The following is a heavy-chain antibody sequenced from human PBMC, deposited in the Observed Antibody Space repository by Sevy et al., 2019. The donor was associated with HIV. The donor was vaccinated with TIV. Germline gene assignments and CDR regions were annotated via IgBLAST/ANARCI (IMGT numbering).Heavy chain of an antibody. CDR1: GFTFNTYS. V-gene: IGHV3-48*01. J-gene: IGHJ4*02. D-gene: IGHD3-16*02. CDR2: ISSSATTI. CDR3: TRVVWWTYRFDDY. Sequence: GGSLRLSCAASGFTFNTYSMNWIRQAPGKGLEWVSYISSSATTIYYAESVRGRFTISRDNAGNSLYLQMNNLTAEDTAIYYCTRVVWWTYRFDDYWGPGTLVTVSS.